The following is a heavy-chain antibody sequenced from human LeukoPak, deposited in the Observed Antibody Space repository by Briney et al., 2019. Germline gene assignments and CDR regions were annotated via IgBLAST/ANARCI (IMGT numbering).Heavy chain of an antibody. J-gene: IGHJ4*02. Sequence: QPGGSLILSCAASGFSFSSYSMNWVRQAPGKGLEWVSYINGVANMIYYADSVKGRFTISSDNAKNSLYLQMNSLRDEDTAVYYCARDRNWHFDYWGQGALVPVSS. CDR3: ARDRNWHFDY. CDR1: GFSFSSYS. V-gene: IGHV3-48*02. CDR2: INGVANMI. D-gene: IGHD5-24*01.